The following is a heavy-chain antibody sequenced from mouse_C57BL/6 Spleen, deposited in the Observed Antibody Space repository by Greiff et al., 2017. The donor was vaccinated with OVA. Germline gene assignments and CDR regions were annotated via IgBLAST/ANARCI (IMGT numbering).Heavy chain of an antibody. V-gene: IGHV2-9-1*01. CDR2: IWTGGGT. Sequence: QVQLKESGPGLVAPSQRLSFTCTVSGFSFTSYAISWVRQPPGKGLEWLGVIWTGGGTNYKSAHKSRLSIDKDNSKGQVFLKMISLQTDDTSRYYCARTWEGWYFGVWGTGTTVTVSS. CDR3: ARTWEGWYFGV. J-gene: IGHJ1*03. D-gene: IGHD4-1*01. CDR1: GFSFTSYA.